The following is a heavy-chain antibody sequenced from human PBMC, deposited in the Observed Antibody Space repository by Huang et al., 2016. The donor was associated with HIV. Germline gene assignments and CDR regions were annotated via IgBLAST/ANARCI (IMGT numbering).Heavy chain of an antibody. V-gene: IGHV3-30*18. CDR1: GFIFSNFD. CDR3: AKESRWFSDFDQ. Sequence: QVPLVESGGGVVQPGTSLRRSCAASGFIFSNFDMHWVRQAPGKGLEWVAVISYDGRSDRYSDSVKGRFTISRDNDKNTLSLEMNRLRHDDTAVYYCAKESRWFSDFDQWGQGTLVTVSS. CDR2: ISYDGRSD. D-gene: IGHD2-15*01. J-gene: IGHJ5*02.